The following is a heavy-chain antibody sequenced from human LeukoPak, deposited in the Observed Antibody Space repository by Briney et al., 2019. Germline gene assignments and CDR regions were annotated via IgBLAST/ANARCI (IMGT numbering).Heavy chain of an antibody. Sequence: ASVKVSCKASGYTFTSYGISWVRQAPGQGLEWMGWINPNSGGTNYAQKFQGRVTMTRDTSISTAYMELSRLRSDDTAVYYCASRDTTYYYDSRTTYYFDYWGQGTLVTVSS. J-gene: IGHJ4*02. CDR3: ASRDTTYYYDSRTTYYFDY. V-gene: IGHV1-2*02. D-gene: IGHD3-22*01. CDR1: GYTFTSYG. CDR2: INPNSGGT.